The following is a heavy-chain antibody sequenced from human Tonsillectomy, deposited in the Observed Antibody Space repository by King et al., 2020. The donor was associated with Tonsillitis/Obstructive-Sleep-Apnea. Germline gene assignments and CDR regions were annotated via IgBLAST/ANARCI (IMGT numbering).Heavy chain of an antibody. CDR1: GFTFSSYA. CDR2: ISGSGDST. Sequence: VQLVESGGGLVQPGGSLRLSCAASGFTFSSYAMSWVRQAPGKGLEWVSAISGSGDSTYYADSVKGRFTISRDNSKNTLYLQMNSLRAEDTAVYYRAKSPGWELLPLYFDYWGQGTLVTVSS. J-gene: IGHJ4*02. D-gene: IGHD1-26*01. V-gene: IGHV3-23*04. CDR3: AKSPGWELLPLYFDY.